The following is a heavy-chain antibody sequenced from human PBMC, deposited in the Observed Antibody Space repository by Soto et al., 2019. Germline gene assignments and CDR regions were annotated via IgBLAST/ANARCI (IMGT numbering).Heavy chain of an antibody. CDR2: INPNSGST. CDR1: GYTFTGYY. Sequence: ASVKVSCKASGYTFTGYYMHWVRQAPGQGLEWMGWINPNSGSTYYADSVKGRFTISRDNSKNTLYLQMNSLRAEDTAVYYCAKVILPLADDAFDIWGQGTMVTVS. CDR3: AKVILPLADDAFDI. J-gene: IGHJ3*02. V-gene: IGHV1-2*02. D-gene: IGHD1-1*01.